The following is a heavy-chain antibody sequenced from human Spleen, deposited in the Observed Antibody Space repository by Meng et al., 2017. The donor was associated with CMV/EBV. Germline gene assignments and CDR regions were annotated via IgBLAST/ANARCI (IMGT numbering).Heavy chain of an antibody. CDR1: GYTFIDYY. CDR3: ARELGIPHWYFDL. J-gene: IGHJ2*01. Sequence: ASVKVSCKASGYTFIDYYMHWVRQAPGHGLEWMGWINPNSGGTNYAQKFQGRVTMTRDTSISTAYMDLSSLRSDDTAVYYCARELGIPHWYFDLWGRGTLVTVSS. V-gene: IGHV1-2*02. D-gene: IGHD7-27*01. CDR2: INPNSGGT.